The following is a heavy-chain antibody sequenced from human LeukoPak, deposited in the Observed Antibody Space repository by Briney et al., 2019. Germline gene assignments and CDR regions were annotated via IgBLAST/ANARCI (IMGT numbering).Heavy chain of an antibody. Sequence: GASVKVSCKASGYTFTSYGISWVRQAPGQGLEWMGWISAYNGNTNYAQKLQGRVTKTTDTSTSTAYMELRSLRSDDTAVYYCARDAITMVRGVIPYWGQGTLVTVSS. J-gene: IGHJ4*02. V-gene: IGHV1-18*01. CDR3: ARDAITMVRGVIPY. CDR2: ISAYNGNT. D-gene: IGHD3-10*01. CDR1: GYTFTSYG.